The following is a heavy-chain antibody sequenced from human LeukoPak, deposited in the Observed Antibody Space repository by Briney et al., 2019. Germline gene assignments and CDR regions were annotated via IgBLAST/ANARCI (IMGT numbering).Heavy chain of an antibody. CDR3: AKGYGWEASYYYYYMDV. D-gene: IGHD2-8*02. V-gene: IGHV3-23*01. CDR2: ISGSGDST. Sequence: GGSLRLSCVASGFTLRSYVMNWVRQTPGKGLERVSGISGSGDSTFYADSVKGRFSISRDNSKNTLYLQMNSLRVEDTAVYYCAKGYGWEASYYYYYMDVWGKGTTVTISS. J-gene: IGHJ6*03. CDR1: GFTLRSYV.